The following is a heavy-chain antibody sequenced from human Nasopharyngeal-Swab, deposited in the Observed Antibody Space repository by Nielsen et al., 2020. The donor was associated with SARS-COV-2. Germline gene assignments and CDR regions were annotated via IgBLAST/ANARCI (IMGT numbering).Heavy chain of an antibody. V-gene: IGHV4-59*08. Sequence: WIPQPPGKGLEWVGYVYYTGGTSYNPSLKSRVTISLDTSKKQFSLRLTSVTPADTAIYYCARMDAATDFWGQGTLVTVSS. CDR2: VYYTGGT. CDR3: ARMDAATDF. J-gene: IGHJ4*02. D-gene: IGHD2-15*01.